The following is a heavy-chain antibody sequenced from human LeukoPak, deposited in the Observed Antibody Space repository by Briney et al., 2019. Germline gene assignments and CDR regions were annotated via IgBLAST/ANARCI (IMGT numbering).Heavy chain of an antibody. Sequence: GGSLRLSCAASGFTFSSYAMSWVRQAPGKGLEWVSVISGSGGSTYYADSVKGRFTISRDNSKNTLYLQMNSLRAEDTAVYYCAKVRPLPWFGDGAFDYWGQGTLVTVSS. CDR3: AKVRPLPWFGDGAFDY. CDR2: ISGSGGST. V-gene: IGHV3-23*01. J-gene: IGHJ4*02. CDR1: GFTFSSYA. D-gene: IGHD3-10*01.